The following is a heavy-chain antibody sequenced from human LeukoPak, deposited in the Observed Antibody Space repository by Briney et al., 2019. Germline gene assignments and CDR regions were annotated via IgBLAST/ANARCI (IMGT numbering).Heavy chain of an antibody. J-gene: IGHJ4*02. CDR1: GFTFSSYG. CDR2: IWYDGSNK. CDR3: ARERSSGHDY. Sequence: PGGSLRLSCAASGFTFSSYGMHWVRQAPGKGLEWAAVIWYDGSNKYYADSVKGRFTISRDNSKNTLYLQMNSLRAEDTAVYYCARERSSGHDYWGQGTLVTVSS. V-gene: IGHV3-33*01. D-gene: IGHD6-19*01.